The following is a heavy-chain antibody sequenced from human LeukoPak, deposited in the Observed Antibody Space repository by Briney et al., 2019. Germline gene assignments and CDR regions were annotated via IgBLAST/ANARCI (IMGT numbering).Heavy chain of an antibody. Sequence: SETLSLTCTVSGGSISSSGYYWGWIRQPPGKGLESIGIIYYSGSTYHNPSLESRVTISVDTSKNQFSLKLSSVTAADTAVYYCARGGGYYYGSGTMNVPSYWGQGTLVAVSS. D-gene: IGHD3-10*01. J-gene: IGHJ4*02. CDR2: IYYSGST. CDR3: ARGGGYYYGSGTMNVPSY. V-gene: IGHV4-39*07. CDR1: GGSISSSGYY.